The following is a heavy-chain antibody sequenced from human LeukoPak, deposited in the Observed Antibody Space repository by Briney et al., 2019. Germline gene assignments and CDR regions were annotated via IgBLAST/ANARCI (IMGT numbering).Heavy chain of an antibody. V-gene: IGHV4-30-4*01. J-gene: IGHJ3*02. D-gene: IGHD3-22*01. CDR2: IYYSGST. Sequence: PSQNLSLTCTVSGGSISSGDYYWSWIRQPPGKGLEWIGYIYYSGSTHYNPSLKSRVTISVDTSKNQFSLKLSSVTAADTAVYYCAREDYYDSSGSRSFDIWGQGTMVTVSS. CDR3: AREDYYDSSGSRSFDI. CDR1: GGSISSGDYY.